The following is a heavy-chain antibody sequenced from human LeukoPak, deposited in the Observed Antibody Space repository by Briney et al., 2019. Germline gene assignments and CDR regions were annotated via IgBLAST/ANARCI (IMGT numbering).Heavy chain of an antibody. CDR3: ARVRYYYDSSGYYYGLDY. D-gene: IGHD3-22*01. CDR1: GVSISSSSYY. J-gene: IGHJ4*02. V-gene: IGHV4-39*01. CDR2: IYYSGST. Sequence: SETLSLTCTVSGVSISSSSYYWGWLRQPPGKGLEWIGSIYYSGSTYYHPSLKSRVTISVDTSKNQFSLKLSSVTAADTAVYYCARVRYYYDSSGYYYGLDYWGQGTLVTVSS.